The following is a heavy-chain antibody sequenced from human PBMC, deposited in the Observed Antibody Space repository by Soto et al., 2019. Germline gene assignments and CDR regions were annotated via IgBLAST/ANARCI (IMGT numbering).Heavy chain of an antibody. CDR2: INHSGST. CDR1: GGSFSGYY. CDR3: ARGGVYDILSY. D-gene: IGHD3-9*01. J-gene: IGHJ4*02. Sequence: SETLSLTCAVYGGSFSGYYWSWIRQPPGKGLEWIGEINHSGSTNYNPSLKSRVTISVDTSKNQFSLKLSSVTAADTAVYYCARGGVYDILSYWGQGTLVTVSS. V-gene: IGHV4-34*01.